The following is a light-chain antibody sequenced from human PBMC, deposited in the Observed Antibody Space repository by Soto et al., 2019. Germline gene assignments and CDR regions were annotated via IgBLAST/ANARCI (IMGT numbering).Light chain of an antibody. J-gene: IGKJ3*01. CDR1: LSINSRY. CDR3: QQFGSSPGFT. CDR2: GAS. Sequence: EIVLTQSPGTLSLSPGEKGTLSCRASLSINSRYLAWYQQKPGQAPRLLIYGASSRATGIPDRFSGSGSGTDFTLTISRLEPEDFALYYCQQFGSSPGFTFGPGTIVDIK. V-gene: IGKV3-20*01.